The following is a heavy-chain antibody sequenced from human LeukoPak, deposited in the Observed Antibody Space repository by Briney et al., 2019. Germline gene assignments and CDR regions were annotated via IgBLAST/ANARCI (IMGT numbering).Heavy chain of an antibody. CDR2: ISTSGART. V-gene: IGHV3-23*01. D-gene: IGHD2-15*01. J-gene: IGHJ4*02. CDR1: GFTFSTYA. Sequence: GGSLRLSCGASGFTFSTYAMSWVRQAPGKGLEWVSAISTSGARTYYADSVKGRFTISRDNSKNTLYLQMNSLRAEDTAVYYCATIDYSRNFDYWGQGTLVTVSS. CDR3: ATIDYSRNFDY.